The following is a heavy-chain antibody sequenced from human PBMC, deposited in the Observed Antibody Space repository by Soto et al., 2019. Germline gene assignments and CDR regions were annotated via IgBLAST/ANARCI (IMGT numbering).Heavy chain of an antibody. D-gene: IGHD3-16*01. V-gene: IGHV4-39*01. Sequence: SETLSLTCTVAGGSITRRNHYWGWVRQPPGKGLEWVASIHHTGATYYNPSLRSRIKMSIDTSKNRFSLSLTSVTAADTATYLCSTYSYYDHNSGYHDSWGQGTLVTVYS. CDR3: STYSYYDHNSGYHDS. CDR1: GGSITRRNHY. J-gene: IGHJ4*02. CDR2: IHHTGAT.